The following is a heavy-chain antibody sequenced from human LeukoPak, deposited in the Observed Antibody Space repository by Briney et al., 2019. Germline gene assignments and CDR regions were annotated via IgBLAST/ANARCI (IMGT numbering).Heavy chain of an antibody. CDR3: AGEVTGEHWFDP. V-gene: IGHV4-31*03. J-gene: IGHJ5*02. CDR2: TSYSGST. D-gene: IGHD7-27*01. Sequence: SETLSLTCTVSGGPFSSGDYSWSWIRQHPGKGLEWIGYTSYSGSTYYNPSLKSRVIISVDTSKSQFSLRVSSVTAADTAVYYCAGEVTGEHWFDPWGQGTLVTVSS. CDR1: GGPFSSGDYS.